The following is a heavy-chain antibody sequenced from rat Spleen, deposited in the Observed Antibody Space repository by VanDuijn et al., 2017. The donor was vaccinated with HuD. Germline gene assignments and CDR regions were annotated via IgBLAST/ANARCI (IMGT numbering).Heavy chain of an antibody. CDR1: GFTFSDYY. J-gene: IGHJ3*01. CDR3: ATRDGGYPG. V-gene: IGHV5S10*01. CDR2: INYDGSRI. Sequence: EVQLVESDGGLVQPGRSLKLSCAASGFTFSDYYMAWVRQAPTKGLEWVATINYDGSRIYYRDSVKGRFTISRDNAKSTLYLQMDSLRSEDTATYYCATRDGGYPGWGQGTLVTVSS. D-gene: IGHD1-11*01.